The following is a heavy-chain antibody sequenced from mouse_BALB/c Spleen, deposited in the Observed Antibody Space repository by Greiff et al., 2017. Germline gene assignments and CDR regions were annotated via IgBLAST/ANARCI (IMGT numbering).Heavy chain of an antibody. V-gene: IGHV1-15*01. Sequence: QVQLQQSGAELVRPGASVTLSCKASGYTFTDYEMHWVKQTPVHGLEWIGAIDPETGGTAYNQKFKGKATLTADKSSSTAYMELRSLTSEDSAVYYCTRRGTRLGRWGDYWGQGTTLTVSS. J-gene: IGHJ2*01. CDR3: TRRGTRLGRWGDY. CDR2: IDPETGGT. CDR1: GYTFTDYE. D-gene: IGHD4-1*01.